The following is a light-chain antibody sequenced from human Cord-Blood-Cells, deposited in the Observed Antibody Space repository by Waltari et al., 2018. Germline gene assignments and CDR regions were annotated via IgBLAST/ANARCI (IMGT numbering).Light chain of an antibody. CDR1: QSISSY. CDR3: QQSYSTPYS. V-gene: IGKV1-39*01. Sequence: IQMTQSPSSLPASVRERVTITCRAGQSISSYLNWYQQKPGNAPKRLIYAASSLQSGVPSRFSGSGSGTDFTLTISRLQPEDFATYYCQQSYSTPYSFGQGTKLEIK. CDR2: AAS. J-gene: IGKJ2*03.